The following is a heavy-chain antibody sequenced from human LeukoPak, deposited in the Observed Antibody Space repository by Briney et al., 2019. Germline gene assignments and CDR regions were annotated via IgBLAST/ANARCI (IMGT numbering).Heavy chain of an antibody. D-gene: IGHD6-13*01. J-gene: IGHJ4*02. Sequence: GGSLRLSCAASGFIISSHWMTWVRQAPGKGLEWVADVEQDGSGKNYVDSVKGRFTVSRDNAKNSLYLQMNSLRADDTAVYYCARDRTAAAGTPRDFDYWGQGTLVTVSS. CDR2: VEQDGSGK. CDR1: GFIISSHW. CDR3: ARDRTAAAGTPRDFDY. V-gene: IGHV3-7*03.